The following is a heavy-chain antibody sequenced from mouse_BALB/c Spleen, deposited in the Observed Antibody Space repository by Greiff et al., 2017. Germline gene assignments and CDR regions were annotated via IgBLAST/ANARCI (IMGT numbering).Heavy chain of an antibody. J-gene: IGHJ4*01. CDR3: ARRGYGNYWDAMDY. Sequence: EVKLMESGGGLVKPGGSLKLSCAASGFTFSSYAMSWVRQTPEKRLEWVASISSGGSTYYPDSVKGRFTISRDNARNILYLQMSSLRSEDTAMYYCARRGYGNYWDAMDYWGQGTSVTVSS. D-gene: IGHD2-10*02. CDR2: ISSGGST. CDR1: GFTFSSYA. V-gene: IGHV5-6-5*01.